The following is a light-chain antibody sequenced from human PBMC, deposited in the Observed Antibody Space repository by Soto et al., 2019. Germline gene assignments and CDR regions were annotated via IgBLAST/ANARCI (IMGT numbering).Light chain of an antibody. CDR1: QGIGSY. CDR2: AAS. CDR3: QQRDTYPIT. V-gene: IGKV1-9*01. J-gene: IGKJ5*01. Sequence: DIQLTQSPSFLSASVGDRVTITCRASQGIGSYLAWYQQKPGKAPKLLIYAASTLHSGVPSRFSGSGSGTEFPLTISSLQPEDFATYYCQQRDTYPITFGQGTRLEIK.